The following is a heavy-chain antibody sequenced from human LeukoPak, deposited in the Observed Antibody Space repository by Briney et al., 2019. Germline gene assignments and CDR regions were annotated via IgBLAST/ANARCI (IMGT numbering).Heavy chain of an antibody. D-gene: IGHD3-3*01. V-gene: IGHV1-18*01. CDR3: AREGATIFGVVIIPYYYYGMDV. CDR1: GYTFTSYG. J-gene: IGHJ6*02. CDR2: ISAYNGNT. Sequence: ASMKVSCKASGYTFTSYGISWVRQAPGQGLEWMGWISAYNGNTNYAQKLQGRVTMTTDTSTSTAYMELRSLRSDDTAVYYCAREGATIFGVVIIPYYYYGMDVWGQGTTVTVSS.